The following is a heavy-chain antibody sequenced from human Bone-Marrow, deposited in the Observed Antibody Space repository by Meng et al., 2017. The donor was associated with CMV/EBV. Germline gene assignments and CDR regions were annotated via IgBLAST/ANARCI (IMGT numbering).Heavy chain of an antibody. CDR2: INPSGGST. CDR3: ARDPIFGVVPANWFDP. V-gene: IGHV1-46*01. CDR1: GFTFTTCL. J-gene: IGHJ5*02. D-gene: IGHD3-3*01. Sequence: ASVKVSCKASGFTFTTCLMHWVRQAPGQGLEWMGMINPSGGSTAYAQKFQGRVTMTRDTSTSTVYMELSSLRSEDTAVYYCARDPIFGVVPANWFDPWGQGTLVTVSS.